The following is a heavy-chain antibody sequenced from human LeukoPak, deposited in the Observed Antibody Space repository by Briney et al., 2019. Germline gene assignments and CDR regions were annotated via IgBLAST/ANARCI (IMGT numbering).Heavy chain of an antibody. CDR3: ARAGSDYDSSGYVDY. Sequence: KTSETLSLTCTVSGGSISSYYWSWIRQPAGKGLEWIGYIYYSGSTNYNPSLKSRVTISVDTSKNQFSLKLSSVTAADTAVYYCARAGSDYDSSGYVDYWGQGTLVTVSS. D-gene: IGHD3-22*01. J-gene: IGHJ4*02. V-gene: IGHV4-59*01. CDR2: IYYSGST. CDR1: GGSISSYY.